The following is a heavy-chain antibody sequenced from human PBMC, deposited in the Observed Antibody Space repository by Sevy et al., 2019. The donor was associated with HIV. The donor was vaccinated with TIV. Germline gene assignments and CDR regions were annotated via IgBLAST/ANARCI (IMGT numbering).Heavy chain of an antibody. CDR3: AKDMIVVVGEALDI. CDR1: QFTFSSYA. J-gene: IGHJ3*02. CDR2: ISGSGGET. V-gene: IGHV3-23*01. D-gene: IGHD3-22*01. Sequence: GGSPRLSCAASQFTFSSYAMSWVRQAPGKGLEWVSSISGSGGETYYADSVKGRFTISRDKSKNTLYLQMNSLRAEDTAVYYCAKDMIVVVGEALDIWGQGTMVTVSS.